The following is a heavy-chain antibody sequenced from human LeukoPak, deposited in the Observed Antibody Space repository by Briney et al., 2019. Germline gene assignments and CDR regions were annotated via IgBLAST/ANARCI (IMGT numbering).Heavy chain of an antibody. CDR3: ARGIAVAGLDY. Sequence: GGSLRLSCAASGFTFSSYAMHWVRQAPGKGLEWVAVISYDGSNKYYADSVKGRFTISRDNSKNTLYLQMNSLRAEDTAVYYCARGIAVAGLDYWGQGMLVTVSS. J-gene: IGHJ4*02. D-gene: IGHD6-19*01. CDR2: ISYDGSNK. V-gene: IGHV3-30*04. CDR1: GFTFSSYA.